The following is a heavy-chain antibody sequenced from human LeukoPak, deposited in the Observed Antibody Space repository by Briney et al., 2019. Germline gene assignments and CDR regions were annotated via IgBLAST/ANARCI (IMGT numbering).Heavy chain of an antibody. J-gene: IGHJ3*02. D-gene: IGHD1-26*01. Sequence: ASVKVSCKASGYTFTSYDINWVRQATGQGLEWMGWMNPNSGNTGYAQKFQGRVTMTRNTSISTAYMELSSLRSEDTAVYYCAGEVGATHYGDAFDIWGQGTMVTVSS. CDR1: GYTFTSYD. V-gene: IGHV1-8*01. CDR2: MNPNSGNT. CDR3: AGEVGATHYGDAFDI.